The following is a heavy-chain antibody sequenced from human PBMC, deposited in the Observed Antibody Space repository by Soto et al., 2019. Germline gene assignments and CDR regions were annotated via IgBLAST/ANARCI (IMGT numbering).Heavy chain of an antibody. D-gene: IGHD3-9*01. Sequence: HPGGSLRLSCAASGLTFSIYAMSWVRQAPGKGLEWVSCISGSGGSTYYADSVKGRFTISRDNSKNTLYLQMNSLRAEDTAVYYCAKDFLGYSDWSTSFDYWGQGTVVTVSS. V-gene: IGHV3-23*01. CDR1: GLTFSIYA. CDR2: ISGSGGST. CDR3: AKDFLGYSDWSTSFDY. J-gene: IGHJ4*02.